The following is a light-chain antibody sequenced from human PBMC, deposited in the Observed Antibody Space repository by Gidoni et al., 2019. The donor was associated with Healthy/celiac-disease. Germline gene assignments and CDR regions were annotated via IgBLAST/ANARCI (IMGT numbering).Light chain of an antibody. Sequence: EIVVSQSPATLSLSPGERATLSCRASQSVSSYLAWYHQKPGQAPRLLIYDASNRATGIPARFSGSGSGTDFTLTISSLEPEDFAVYYCQRRSNWPPLTFGGGTKVVIK. CDR2: DAS. V-gene: IGKV3-11*01. CDR1: QSVSSY. J-gene: IGKJ4*01. CDR3: QRRSNWPPLT.